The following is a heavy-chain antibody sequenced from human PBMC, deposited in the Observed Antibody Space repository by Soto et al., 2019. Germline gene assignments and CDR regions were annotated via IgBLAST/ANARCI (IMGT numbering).Heavy chain of an antibody. V-gene: IGHV5-10-1*01. CDR2: IDPSDSYT. D-gene: IGHD3-10*01. CDR3: ARHYYGSRSYLCY. CDR1: GYSFTSYW. Sequence: GESLKISCKGSGYSFTSYWISWVRQMPGKGLEWMGRIDPSDSYTNYSPSFQGHVTISADKSISTAYLQWSSLKASDTAMYYCARHYYGSRSYLCYWGQGTLVPVSS. J-gene: IGHJ4*02.